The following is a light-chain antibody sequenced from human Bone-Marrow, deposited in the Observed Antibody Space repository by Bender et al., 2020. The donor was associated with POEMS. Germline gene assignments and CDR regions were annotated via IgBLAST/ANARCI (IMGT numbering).Light chain of an antibody. J-gene: IGLJ2*01. Sequence: QSVLTQPPSASGTPGQRVTISCSGGSSNIGAHAVNWYQHLPGTAPKLLIYSSHRRPSEVPNRFSGSKSGNTASLTISGLQAEDEAHYYCSSYGSSSTLVFGGGTKVTVL. CDR2: SSH. V-gene: IGLV1-44*01. CDR3: SSYGSSSTLV. CDR1: SSNIGAHA.